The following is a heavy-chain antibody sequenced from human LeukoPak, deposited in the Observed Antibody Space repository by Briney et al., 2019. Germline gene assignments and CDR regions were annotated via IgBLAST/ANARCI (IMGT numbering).Heavy chain of an antibody. D-gene: IGHD5-18*01. CDR2: IYSGGST. CDR1: GFTVSSNY. V-gene: IGHV3-53*01. J-gene: IGHJ4*02. CDR3: ARASYKDTATDY. Sequence: GGSLRLSCAASGFTVSSNYMSWVRQAPGKGLEWVSVIYSGGSTYYADSVKGRFTISRDNSKNTLYLQMNSLRAEDTAVYYCARASYKDTATDYWGQGTLVTVSS.